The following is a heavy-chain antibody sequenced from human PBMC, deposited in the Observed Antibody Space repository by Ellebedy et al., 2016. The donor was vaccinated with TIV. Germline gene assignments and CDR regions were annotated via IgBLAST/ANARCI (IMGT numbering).Heavy chain of an antibody. Sequence: MPGGSLRLSCTVSGGSISSYYWSWIRQPAGKGLGWIGRSYTSGSTNYNPPLQSRVTISVDTSKNQFSLKLSSVTAADTAVYYCAGGYSSGWTDYWGQGTLVTVSS. J-gene: IGHJ4*02. D-gene: IGHD6-19*01. V-gene: IGHV4-4*07. CDR3: AGGYSSGWTDY. CDR2: SYTSGST. CDR1: GGSISSYY.